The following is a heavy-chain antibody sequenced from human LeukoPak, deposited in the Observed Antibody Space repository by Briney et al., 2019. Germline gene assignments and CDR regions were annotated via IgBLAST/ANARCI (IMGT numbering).Heavy chain of an antibody. Sequence: GASVKVSCKASGYTFTGYYMHWVRQAPGQGLEWMGWINPNSGGTNYAQKFQGRVTMTRDTSISTAYMELSRLRSDDTAVYYCARNLYCSSTSCYKGSFDYWGQGTLVTVSS. CDR2: INPNSGGT. CDR3: ARNLYCSSTSCYKGSFDY. J-gene: IGHJ4*02. CDR1: GYTFTGYY. V-gene: IGHV1-2*02. D-gene: IGHD2-2*02.